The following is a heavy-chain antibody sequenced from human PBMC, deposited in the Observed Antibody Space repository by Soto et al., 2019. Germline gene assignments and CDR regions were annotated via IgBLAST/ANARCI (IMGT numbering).Heavy chain of an antibody. Sequence: GASVKLSCKASGYPFTDYGMNWVRQASGQGLEYMGWMSPESGNTGYAPQFQGRVTMTRNTSISTAYMELSSLRSEDTAVYYCAAAGTGELHRGVYWGQGTLVTVSS. V-gene: IGHV1-8*01. CDR3: AAAGTGELHRGVY. J-gene: IGHJ4*02. CDR1: GYPFTDYG. D-gene: IGHD1-26*01. CDR2: MSPESGNT.